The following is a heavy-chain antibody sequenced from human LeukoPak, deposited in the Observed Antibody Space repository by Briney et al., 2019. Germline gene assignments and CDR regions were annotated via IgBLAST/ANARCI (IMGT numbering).Heavy chain of an antibody. J-gene: IGHJ3*02. CDR2: IYHSGST. CDR3: ARLRWNYHDAFDI. D-gene: IGHD4-23*01. CDR1: GYSISSGYY. V-gene: IGHV4-38-2*01. Sequence: SETLSLTCAVSGYSISSGYYWGWIRQPPGKGLEWIGSIYHSGSTYYNPSLKSRVTISEDTSKNQFSLKLSSVTAADTAVYYCARLRWNYHDAFDIWGQGTMVTVSS.